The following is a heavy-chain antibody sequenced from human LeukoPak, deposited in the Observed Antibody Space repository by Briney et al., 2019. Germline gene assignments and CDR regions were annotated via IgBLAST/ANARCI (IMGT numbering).Heavy chain of an antibody. D-gene: IGHD3-22*01. J-gene: IGHJ4*02. Sequence: GGSLRLSCAASGFTFGRHWMHWVRQGPGKGLVWVSRINDDGSNTAYADSVKGRFTVSRDNAKNTLYLQMNSLRAEDTAVYFCARDLPNYDSSGYYDYWGQGTLVTVSS. CDR1: GFTFGRHW. CDR2: INDDGSNT. CDR3: ARDLPNYDSSGYYDY. V-gene: IGHV3-74*01.